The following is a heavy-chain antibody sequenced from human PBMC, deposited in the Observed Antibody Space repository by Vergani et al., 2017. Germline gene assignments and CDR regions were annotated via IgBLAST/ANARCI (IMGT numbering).Heavy chain of an antibody. J-gene: IGHJ6*04. CDR1: GFTFSSYW. CDR3: ARDPYKNTIFGVVISEDV. V-gene: IGHV3-7*01. Sequence: EVQLVESGGGLVQPGGSLRLSCAASGFTFSSYWMSWVRQAPGKGLEWVANIKQDGSEKYYVDSVKGRFTISRDNAKNSLYLQMNSLRAEDTAVYYCARDPYKNTIFGVVISEDVWGKGTTVTVSS. CDR2: IKQDGSEK. D-gene: IGHD3-3*01.